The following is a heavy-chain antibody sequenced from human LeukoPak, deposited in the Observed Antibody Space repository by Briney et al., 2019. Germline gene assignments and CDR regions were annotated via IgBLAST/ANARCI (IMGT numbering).Heavy chain of an antibody. CDR3: ARDNATAARSLDY. CDR1: GGSISSSTYY. Sequence: PSETLSLTCTVSGGSISSSTYYWGWIRQPPGKGLEWIGSVYYRGNTYYNPSLKSRLTISVDTSKTQFSLELSSVTAADTAVYYCARDNATAARSLDYWGQGPLVTVSS. CDR2: VYYRGNT. D-gene: IGHD6-6*01. J-gene: IGHJ4*02. V-gene: IGHV4-39*07.